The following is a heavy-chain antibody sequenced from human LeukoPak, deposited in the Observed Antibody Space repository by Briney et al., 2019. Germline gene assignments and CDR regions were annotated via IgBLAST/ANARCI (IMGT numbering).Heavy chain of an antibody. V-gene: IGHV3-23*01. CDR2: ILSGGDVF. J-gene: IGHJ3*02. CDR1: GFSFSSFA. CDR3: ARDPNGNYVGAFEM. D-gene: IGHD4-17*01. Sequence: GGSLRLSCAASGFSFSSFAMMWVRQAPGMGLELISAILSGGDVFFYGDSVRGRSTISRDDSTNTLFLQMNNLRADDSAVYYCARDPNGNYVGAFEMWGPGTTVTVSS.